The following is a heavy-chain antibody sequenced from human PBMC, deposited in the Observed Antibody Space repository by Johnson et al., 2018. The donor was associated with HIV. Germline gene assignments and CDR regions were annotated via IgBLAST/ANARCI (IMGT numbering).Heavy chain of an antibody. D-gene: IGHD3-10*01. CDR2: ISSSGSTI. V-gene: IGHV3-11*04. CDR1: GFIFSDYY. Sequence: QVQLVESGGGLVKPGGSLRLSCAASGFIFSDYYMSWIRQAPGKGLEWVSYISSSGSTIYYPDSVKGRFTISRDNAKNSLYLQMNSLRAEDTAVYYCAREQATLWFRASGAAFDIWGQGTMVTVSS. J-gene: IGHJ3*02. CDR3: AREQATLWFRASGAAFDI.